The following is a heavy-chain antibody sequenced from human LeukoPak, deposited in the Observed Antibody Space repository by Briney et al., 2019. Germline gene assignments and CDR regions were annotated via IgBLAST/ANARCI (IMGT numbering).Heavy chain of an antibody. CDR1: GGTFSSYA. D-gene: IGHD3-22*01. Sequence: SVKVSCKASGGTFSSYAISWVRQAPGQGLEWMGGIIPIFGIANYAQKFQGRVTITADESTSTAYMELSSLRSEDTAVYYCASLPNYDSLPGTGTNWGQGTLVTVSS. V-gene: IGHV1-69*13. J-gene: IGHJ4*02. CDR2: IIPIFGIA. CDR3: ASLPNYDSLPGTGTN.